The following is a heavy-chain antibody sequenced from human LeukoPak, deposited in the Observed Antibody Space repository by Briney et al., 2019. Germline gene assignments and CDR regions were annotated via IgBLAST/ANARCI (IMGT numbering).Heavy chain of an antibody. CDR2: ISYDGSNK. CDR3: ARAAQQLVPDGWFDP. D-gene: IGHD6-13*01. CDR1: GFTFSSYA. V-gene: IGHV3-30*04. J-gene: IGHJ5*02. Sequence: GGSLRLSCAASGFTFSSYAMHWVRQAPGKGLEWVAVISYDGSNKYHADSVKGRFTISRDNSKNTLYLQMNSLRAEDTAVYYCARAAQQLVPDGWFDPWGQGTLVTVSS.